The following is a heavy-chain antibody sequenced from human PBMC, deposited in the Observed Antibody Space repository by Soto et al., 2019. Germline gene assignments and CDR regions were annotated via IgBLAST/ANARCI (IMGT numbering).Heavy chain of an antibody. V-gene: IGHV3-21*01. CDR1: GFTFSSYS. Sequence: GGSLRLSCAASGFTFSSYSMNWVRQAPGKGLEWVSSISSSSSYIYYADSVKGRFTISRDNAKNSLYLQMNSLRAEDTAVYYCARVRRYSSGWYDYWGQGTLLTVSS. CDR2: ISSSSSYI. J-gene: IGHJ4*02. D-gene: IGHD6-19*01. CDR3: ARVRRYSSGWYDY.